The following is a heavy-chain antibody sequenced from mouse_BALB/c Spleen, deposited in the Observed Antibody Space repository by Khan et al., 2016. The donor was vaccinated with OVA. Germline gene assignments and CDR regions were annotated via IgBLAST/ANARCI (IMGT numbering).Heavy chain of an antibody. J-gene: IGHJ4*01. CDR3: ARDGSRYNYAMDY. CDR2: ISYSGST. Sequence: EVQLQESGPGLVKPSQSLSLTCTVTGYSITSDYAWNWLRQFPGNKLEWMGYISYSGSTSYNPSLKSRISITRDTSNNQFFLQLNSVTSEDTATYYCARDGSRYNYAMDYWGQGTAVTVSS. D-gene: IGHD2-3*01. V-gene: IGHV3-2*02. CDR1: GYSITSDYA.